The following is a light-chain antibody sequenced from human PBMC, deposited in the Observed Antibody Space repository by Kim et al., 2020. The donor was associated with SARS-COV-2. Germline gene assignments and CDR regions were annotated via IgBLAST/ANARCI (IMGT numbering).Light chain of an antibody. CDR3: QQYYSTPRALT. J-gene: IGKJ4*01. Sequence: DIVMTQSPDSLAVSLGERATINCKSSQSVLYSSNNKNYLAWYQQKPGQPPKLLIYWASTRESGVPDRFSGSGSGTDFTLTISGLQAEDVAVYYCQQYYSTPRALTFGGGTKVDIK. CDR1: QSVLYSSNNKNY. CDR2: WAS. V-gene: IGKV4-1*01.